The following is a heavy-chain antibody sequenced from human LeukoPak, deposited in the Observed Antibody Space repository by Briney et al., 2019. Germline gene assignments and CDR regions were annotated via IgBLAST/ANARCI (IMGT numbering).Heavy chain of an antibody. CDR2: ISSSSSYI. CDR1: GFTFSSYS. J-gene: IGHJ4*02. D-gene: IGHD3-22*01. CDR3: AREGGSGYFTALPYFDY. Sequence: GGSLRLSCAASGFTFSSYSMNWVRQAPGKGLEWVSSISSSSSYIYYADSVKGRFTISRDNAKNSLYLQMNSLRAEDTAVYYCAREGGSGYFTALPYFDYWGQGTLVTVSS. V-gene: IGHV3-21*01.